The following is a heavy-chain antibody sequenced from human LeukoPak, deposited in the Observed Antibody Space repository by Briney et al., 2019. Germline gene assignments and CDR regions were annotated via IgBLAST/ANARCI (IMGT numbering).Heavy chain of an antibody. CDR2: INPNSGGT. V-gene: IGHV1-2*02. J-gene: IGHJ4*02. D-gene: IGHD2-8*01. Sequence: ASVKVSCKASGYTFTGYYMHWVRQAPGQGLEWMGWINPNSGGTNYAQKFQGRVTMTRDTSISTAYMELSRLRSDDTAVYYCARELMVYAITIIGYWGQGTLVTVSS. CDR3: ARELMVYAITIIGY. CDR1: GYTFTGYY.